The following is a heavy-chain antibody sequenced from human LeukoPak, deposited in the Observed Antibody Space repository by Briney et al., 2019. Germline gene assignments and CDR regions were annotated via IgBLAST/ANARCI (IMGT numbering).Heavy chain of an antibody. CDR3: AKCAQSYGNDAFDL. CDR1: GFTFSNYI. J-gene: IGHJ3*01. Sequence: GGSLRLSCAASGFTFSNYIMSWVRQAPGKGLEWVSYIRGGGAGTLYADSVKGRFTVSRDNSKSTLYLQMNSLRVEDTAVYYCAKCAQSYGNDAFDLWGPGTMVTVSS. V-gene: IGHV3-23*01. D-gene: IGHD5-18*01. CDR2: IRGGGAGT.